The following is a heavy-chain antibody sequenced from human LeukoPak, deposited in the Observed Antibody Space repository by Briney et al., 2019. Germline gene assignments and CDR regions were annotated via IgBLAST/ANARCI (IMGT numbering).Heavy chain of an antibody. Sequence: GASVEVSCKVSGYTLTELSMHWVRQAPGKGLEWMGGFDPEDGETIYAQKFQGRVTMTEDTSTDTAYMELSSLRSEDTAVYYCATYDILTANWFDPWGQGTLVTVSS. D-gene: IGHD3-9*01. CDR2: FDPEDGET. J-gene: IGHJ5*02. V-gene: IGHV1-24*01. CDR1: GYTLTELS. CDR3: ATYDILTANWFDP.